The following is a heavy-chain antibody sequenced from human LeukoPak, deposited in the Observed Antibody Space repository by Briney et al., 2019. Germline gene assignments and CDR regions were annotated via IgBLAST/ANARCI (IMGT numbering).Heavy chain of an antibody. CDR3: VRGDSYGYLEDY. CDR1: GFTFSTYN. V-gene: IGHV3-33*08. D-gene: IGHD5-18*01. Sequence: PGGSLRLSCAASGFTFSTYNMNWVRQAPGKGLEWVAVIWYDGSNKYYADSVKGRFTISRDNSKNTLYLQMNSLRAEDTAVYYCVRGDSYGYLEDYWGQGTLVTVSS. CDR2: IWYDGSNK. J-gene: IGHJ4*02.